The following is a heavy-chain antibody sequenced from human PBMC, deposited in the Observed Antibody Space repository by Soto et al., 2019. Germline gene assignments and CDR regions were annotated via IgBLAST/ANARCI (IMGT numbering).Heavy chain of an antibody. J-gene: IGHJ6*02. CDR3: AKDVDTAMVIDYYYGMDV. Sequence: GGSLRLSCAASGFTFSSYAMSWVRQAPGKGLEWVSAISGSGGSTYYADSVKGRFTISRDNSKNTLYLQMNSLRAEDTAVYYCAKDVDTAMVIDYYYGMDVWGQGTTVTVSS. CDR2: ISGSGGST. CDR1: GFTFSSYA. V-gene: IGHV3-23*01. D-gene: IGHD5-18*01.